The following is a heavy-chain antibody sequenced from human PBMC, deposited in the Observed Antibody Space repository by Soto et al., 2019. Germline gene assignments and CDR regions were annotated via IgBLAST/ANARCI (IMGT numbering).Heavy chain of an antibody. CDR3: ARELDGTSQIDN. J-gene: IGHJ4*01. D-gene: IGHD2-2*01. CDR1: GFTFSNYG. CDR2: ISISSSNM. Sequence: EVQLVESGGGLVKPGGSLRLSCAASGFTFSNYGMNWFRQSPGKGLVWVSSISISSSNMYYGDSVKGGFTISRDNAKSSMYLQMNSLRAEDSGMYCCARELDGTSQIDNWGHGTLVTVSS. V-gene: IGHV3-21*01.